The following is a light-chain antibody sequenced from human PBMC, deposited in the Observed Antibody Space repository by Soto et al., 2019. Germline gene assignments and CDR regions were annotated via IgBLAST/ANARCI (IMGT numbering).Light chain of an antibody. V-gene: IGKV3-11*01. Sequence: EIVLTQSQATLSLSPGERATLSCRASQSVSSYLAWYQQKPGQAPRLLIYDASDRATGIPARFSGSGFGTDFTLTISSLEPEDFAIYYCQQRSNWHLYTFGQGNKLELK. CDR3: QQRSNWHLYT. J-gene: IGKJ2*01. CDR1: QSVSSY. CDR2: DAS.